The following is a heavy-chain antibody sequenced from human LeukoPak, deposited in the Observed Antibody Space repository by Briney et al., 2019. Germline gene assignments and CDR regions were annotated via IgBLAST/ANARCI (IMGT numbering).Heavy chain of an antibody. D-gene: IGHD3-16*02. Sequence: ASVTVSCKASVYTFTSYDINWVRQATGQGLEWMGWMNPNSGNTGYAQKFQGRVTMTRNTSISTAYMELSSLRSEDTAVYYCARGRSVYVWGSYRSDYMDVWGKGTTVTISS. V-gene: IGHV1-8*01. CDR1: VYTFTSYD. CDR3: ARGRSVYVWGSYRSDYMDV. J-gene: IGHJ6*03. CDR2: MNPNSGNT.